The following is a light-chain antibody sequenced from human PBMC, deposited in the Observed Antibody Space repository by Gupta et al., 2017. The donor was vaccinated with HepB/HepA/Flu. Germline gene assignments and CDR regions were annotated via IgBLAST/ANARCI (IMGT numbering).Light chain of an antibody. Sequence: QSALTQPASVSGSPGQSITISCIGITSDVGDYNHVSWYQQHPGKAPKVMIYDVSNRPSGVSNRFSGSKSGNTASLTISGLQAEDEGDYYCSSYTSTTVVFGGGTKLTVL. CDR1: TSDVGDYNH. CDR2: DVS. V-gene: IGLV2-14*01. J-gene: IGLJ2*01. CDR3: SSYTSTTVV.